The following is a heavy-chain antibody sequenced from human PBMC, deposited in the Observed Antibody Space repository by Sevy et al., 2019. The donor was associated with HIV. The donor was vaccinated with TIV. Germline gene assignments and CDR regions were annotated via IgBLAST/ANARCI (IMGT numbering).Heavy chain of an antibody. D-gene: IGHD3-22*01. CDR3: AKEDSGGYLY. Sequence: GGSVRLSCAASGSTFISYVMTWVRQAPGKGLEWVSTISASGGSTYYADSVKGRFIISRDNSKNTVDLQMNSLRAGDTAVYYCAKEDSGGYLYWGQGTLVTVSS. J-gene: IGHJ4*02. V-gene: IGHV3-23*01. CDR2: ISASGGST. CDR1: GSTFISYV.